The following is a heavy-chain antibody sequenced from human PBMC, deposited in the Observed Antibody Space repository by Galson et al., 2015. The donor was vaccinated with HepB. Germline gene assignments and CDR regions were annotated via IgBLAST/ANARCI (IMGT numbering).Heavy chain of an antibody. J-gene: IGHJ4*02. CDR3: ARHRGSTVVTTGFDY. D-gene: IGHD4-23*01. CDR2: IYPDDSDT. CDR1: GYGFSYYW. V-gene: IGHV5-51*01. Sequence: QSGAEVKKPGESLKISCKASGYGFSYYWLGWVRQMPGKGLEWMGFIYPDDSDTRYSQSFQGQVTISADKSITTAYLQWSSLRASDTAMYYCARHRGSTVVTTGFDYWGQGTLVTVSS.